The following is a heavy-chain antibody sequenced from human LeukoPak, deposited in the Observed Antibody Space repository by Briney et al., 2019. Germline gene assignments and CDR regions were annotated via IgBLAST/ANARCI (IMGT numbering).Heavy chain of an antibody. V-gene: IGHV4-59*01. Sequence: SETLSLTCTVSGDSISSYYWSWIRQPPGKGLEWIGYIYYSGSTNYNPSLKSRVTISVDTSKNQFSLKLSSVTAADTAVYYCARDCVDYYGMGVWGQGTTVTVSS. J-gene: IGHJ6*02. CDR3: ARDCVDYYGMGV. CDR1: GDSISSYY. CDR2: IYYSGST.